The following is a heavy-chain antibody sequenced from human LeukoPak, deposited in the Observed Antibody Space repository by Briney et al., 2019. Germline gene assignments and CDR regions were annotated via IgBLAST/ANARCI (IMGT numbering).Heavy chain of an antibody. CDR3: ARGSRLVTGFDP. Sequence: SETLSLTCTVSGGSISSYYWSWIRQPPGKGLEWIGSVYYSGITYYNPSLRVTISVDTSKNQFSLKLSSVTAADTAVYYCARGSRLVTGFDPWGQGTLVTVSS. CDR1: GGSISSYY. D-gene: IGHD2-21*02. V-gene: IGHV4-59*12. CDR2: VYYSGIT. J-gene: IGHJ5*02.